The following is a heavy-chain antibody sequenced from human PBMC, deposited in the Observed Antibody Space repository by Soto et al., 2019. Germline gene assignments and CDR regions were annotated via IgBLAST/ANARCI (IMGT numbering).Heavy chain of an antibody. J-gene: IGHJ4*02. Sequence: ASVKVACKASEYTFTSYAMHWVRHAPGQRLEWMGWINAGNGNTKYSQKFQGRVTITRDTSASTAYMEMNSLRAEDTAVYYCIRGDGDRYDGNGYLGRHWGQGTQVTVSS. CDR1: EYTFTSYA. D-gene: IGHD3-22*01. CDR3: IRGDGDRYDGNGYLGRH. CDR2: INAGNGNT. V-gene: IGHV1-3*01.